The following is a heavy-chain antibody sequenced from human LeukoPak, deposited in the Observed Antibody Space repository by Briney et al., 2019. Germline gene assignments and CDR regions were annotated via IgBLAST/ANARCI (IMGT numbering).Heavy chain of an antibody. CDR1: GYTFTSYY. D-gene: IGHD2-21*02. CDR3: ASRMLAYCGGDCYSTHPFDY. V-gene: IGHV1-46*01. J-gene: IGHJ4*02. Sequence: GASVKVSCKASGYTFTSYYMHWVRQAPGQGLEWMGIINPSGGSTSYAQKFQGRVTMTRDTSTSTVYMELSSLRSEDTAVYYCASRMLAYCGGDCYSTHPFDYWGQGTLVTVSS. CDR2: INPSGGST.